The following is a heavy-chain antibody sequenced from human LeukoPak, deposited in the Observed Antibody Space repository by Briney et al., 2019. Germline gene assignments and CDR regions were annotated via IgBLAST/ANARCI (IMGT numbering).Heavy chain of an antibody. CDR1: GFTFSSYG. CDR2: IRYDGSNK. V-gene: IGHV3-30*02. Sequence: GGSLRLSCAASGFTFSSYGMHWVRQAPGKGLEWVAFIRYDGSNKYYADSVKGRFTISRDNSKNTLYLQMNSLRAEDTAVYYCAKSSSSWYGDLYYYCYMDVWGKGTTVTVSS. CDR3: AKSSSSWYGDLYYYCYMDV. D-gene: IGHD6-13*01. J-gene: IGHJ6*03.